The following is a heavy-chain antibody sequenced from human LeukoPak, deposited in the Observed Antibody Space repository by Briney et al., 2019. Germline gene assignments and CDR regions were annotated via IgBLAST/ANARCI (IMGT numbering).Heavy chain of an antibody. CDR1: GYTFTAYY. CDR3: ARSGRGTYYYFDL. CDR2: INTISGGT. V-gene: IGHV1-2*02. J-gene: IGHJ4*02. D-gene: IGHD1-26*01. Sequence: ASVNVSCKASGYTFTAYYIHWVRQAPGQGLEWIGWINTISGGTNYAQKFQGRVTMTRDTSISTAYMELRSLRSDDTAVYYCARSGRGTYYYFDLWGQGTLVTVSS.